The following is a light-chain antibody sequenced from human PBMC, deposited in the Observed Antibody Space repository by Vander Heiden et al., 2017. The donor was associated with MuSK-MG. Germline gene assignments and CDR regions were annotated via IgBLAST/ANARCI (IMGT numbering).Light chain of an antibody. Sequence: SYELTQPPSVSVSPGQTASITCSGDKLGSKFVSWYQQKPGQSPVLVIYKDDKRPSGIPERFSGSTSGNTATLTISGTQAMDEADYYCQAWDSNTGVFGGGTKLTVL. J-gene: IGLJ3*02. CDR1: KLGSKF. V-gene: IGLV3-1*01. CDR3: QAWDSNTGV. CDR2: KDD.